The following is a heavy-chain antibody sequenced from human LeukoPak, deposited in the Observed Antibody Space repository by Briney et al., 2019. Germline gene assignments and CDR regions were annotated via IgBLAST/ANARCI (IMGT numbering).Heavy chain of an antibody. CDR3: AREVQGSGSHQHDY. CDR1: GGSISSSSYY. J-gene: IGHJ4*02. V-gene: IGHV4-39*02. Sequence: PSETLSLTCTVSGGSISSSSYYWGWIRQPPGKGLEWIGSIYYSGSTYYNPSLKSRVTISVDTSKNQFSLKLSSVTAADTAVYYCAREVQGSGSHQHDYWGQGTLVTVSS. CDR2: IYYSGST. D-gene: IGHD3-10*01.